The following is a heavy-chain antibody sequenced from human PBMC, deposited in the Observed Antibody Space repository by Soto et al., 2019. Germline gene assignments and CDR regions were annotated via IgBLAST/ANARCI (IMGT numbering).Heavy chain of an antibody. D-gene: IGHD6-13*01. Sequence: PGGSLRLSCVASKFTFSSYAMHWVRQAPGKGLEWVAVISYDGSNKYYADSVKGRFTISRDNSKNTLYLQMNSLRAEDTAVYYCAREDSSSWFPASYYYYGMDVWGQGTTVTVSS. CDR1: KFTFSSYA. CDR2: ISYDGSNK. J-gene: IGHJ6*02. CDR3: AREDSSSWFPASYYYYGMDV. V-gene: IGHV3-30-3*01.